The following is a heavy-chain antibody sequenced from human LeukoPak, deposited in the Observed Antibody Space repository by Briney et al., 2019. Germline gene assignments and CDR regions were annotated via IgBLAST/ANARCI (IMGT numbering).Heavy chain of an antibody. CDR2: INPNSGGT. Sequence: ASVKVSCKASGYTFTSYDINWVRQAPGQGLEWMGWINPNSGGTNYAQKFQGRVTMTRDTSISTAYMELSRLRSDDTAVYYCARLGSSRGEYYYYYYYMDVWGKGTTVTISS. V-gene: IGHV1-2*02. CDR3: ARLGSSRGEYYYYYYYMDV. D-gene: IGHD3-10*01. CDR1: GYTFTSYD. J-gene: IGHJ6*03.